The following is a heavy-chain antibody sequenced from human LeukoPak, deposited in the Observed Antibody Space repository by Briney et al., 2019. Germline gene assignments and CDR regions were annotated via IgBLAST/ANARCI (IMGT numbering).Heavy chain of an antibody. D-gene: IGHD2-15*01. CDR1: GYTFTSYW. J-gene: IGHJ4*02. CDR3: ARLSHPYCSGGSCLPDDY. Sequence: KVSCKASGYTFTSYWIGWVRQMPGKGLEWMGIIYPGDSDTRYSPSFQGQVTISADKSISTAYLQWSSLKASDTAMYYCARLSHPYCSGGSCLPDDYWGQGTLVTVSS. V-gene: IGHV5-51*01. CDR2: IYPGDSDT.